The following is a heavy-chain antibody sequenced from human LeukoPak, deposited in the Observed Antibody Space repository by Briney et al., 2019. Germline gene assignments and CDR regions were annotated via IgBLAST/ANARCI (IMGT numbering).Heavy chain of an antibody. V-gene: IGHV3-23*01. CDR2: ISGSGGST. J-gene: IGHJ6*03. CDR3: AKDRSGSYKRTNYYYYMDV. Sequence: GGSLRLSCAASGFTFSSYAMSWVRQAPGEGLEWVSAISGSGGSTYYADSVKGRFAISRDNSKNTLYRQMNSLRAEDTAVYYCAKDRSGSYKRTNYYYYMDVWGKGTTVTVSS. CDR1: GFTFSSYA. D-gene: IGHD1-26*01.